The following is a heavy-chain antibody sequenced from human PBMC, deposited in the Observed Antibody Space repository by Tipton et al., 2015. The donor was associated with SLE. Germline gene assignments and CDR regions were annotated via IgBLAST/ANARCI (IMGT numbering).Heavy chain of an antibody. Sequence: TLSLTCTVSGGSISRNNYYWGWIRQPPGKGLEWIGSIYYSGSTYYNPSLKSRVTISVDTSKNQFSLKLSSVTAADTAVYYCARDRGGSGWPEYYFDYWGQGALVTVSS. J-gene: IGHJ4*02. D-gene: IGHD6-19*01. V-gene: IGHV4-39*07. CDR2: IYYSGST. CDR1: GGSISRNNYY. CDR3: ARDRGGSGWPEYYFDY.